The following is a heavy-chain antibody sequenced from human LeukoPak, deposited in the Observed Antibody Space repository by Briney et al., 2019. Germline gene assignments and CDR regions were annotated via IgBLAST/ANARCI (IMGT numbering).Heavy chain of an antibody. CDR1: RFTFSTYG. CDR2: ISGSGGST. Sequence: GGSLRLSCAASRFTFSTYGMSWVRQAPGKGLEWVSSISGSGGSTNYADSVKARFIISRDNARNTVYLQMNSLRVEDTAVYYCVRDFRSADYWGQGTLVTVSS. V-gene: IGHV3-23*01. CDR3: VRDFRSADY. J-gene: IGHJ4*02.